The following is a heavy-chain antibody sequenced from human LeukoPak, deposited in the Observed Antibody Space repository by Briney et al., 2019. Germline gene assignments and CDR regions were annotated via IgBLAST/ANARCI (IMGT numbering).Heavy chain of an antibody. V-gene: IGHV4-39*07. CDR2: IYHTGST. CDR3: ARASPDYYYYYMDV. CDR1: GGSISSSSYY. Sequence: SETLSLTCSVSGGSISSSSYYWGWIRQPPGKGLEWIGSIYHTGSTYYNPSLTSRVTMSVDTSKNQFSLKLSSVTAADMAVYYCARASPDYYYYYMDVWGKGTTVTVSS. J-gene: IGHJ6*03.